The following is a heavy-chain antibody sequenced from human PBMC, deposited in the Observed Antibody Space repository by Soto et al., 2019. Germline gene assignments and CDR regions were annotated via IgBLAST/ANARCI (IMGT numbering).Heavy chain of an antibody. CDR1: GFTFSSYA. D-gene: IGHD3-16*02. Sequence: EVQLLESGGGLVQPGGSLRLSCAASGFTFSSYAMSWVRQAPGKGLEWVSAISGSGGSTYYADSVKGRFTISRDNSKNTLYLQMNSLRAEDTAVYYCAKDGRIRDRYTGYFDYWGQGTLVTVSS. CDR3: AKDGRIRDRYTGYFDY. CDR2: ISGSGGST. V-gene: IGHV3-23*01. J-gene: IGHJ4*02.